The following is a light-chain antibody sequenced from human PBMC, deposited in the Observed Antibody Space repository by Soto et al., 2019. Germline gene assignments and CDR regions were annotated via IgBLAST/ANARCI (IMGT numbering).Light chain of an antibody. CDR2: GVS. V-gene: IGKV3-20*01. CDR1: QSVTSGY. J-gene: IGKJ5*01. CDR3: QQYDNSPMT. Sequence: EIVLTQSPGTLSLSPGERATLSCRASQSVTSGYLAWYQQKPGQAPRLLIYGVSRRATGTPDRFSGSGSGTDFTLTISGLDPEDFAVYYCQQYDNSPMTLGQGTRLEIK.